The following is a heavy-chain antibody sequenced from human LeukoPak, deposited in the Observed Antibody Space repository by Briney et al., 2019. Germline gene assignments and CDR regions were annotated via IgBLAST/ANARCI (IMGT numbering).Heavy chain of an antibody. V-gene: IGHV3-30*02. CDR2: IRYDGHNN. D-gene: IGHD6-13*01. CDR3: AKDDVAAAGTGWNYYFDY. Sequence: GGSLRLSCAASGFTFSSYGMHWVRQAPGKGLEWVAFIRYDGHNNYYADSVKGRFTISRDNSKSTLYLQMNSLRAEDTAVYYCAKDDVAAAGTGWNYYFDYWGQGTLVTVSS. CDR1: GFTFSSYG. J-gene: IGHJ4*02.